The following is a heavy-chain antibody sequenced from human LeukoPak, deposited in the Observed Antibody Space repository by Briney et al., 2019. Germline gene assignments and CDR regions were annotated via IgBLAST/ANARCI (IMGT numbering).Heavy chain of an antibody. V-gene: IGHV3-23*01. Sequence: GGSLRLSCAASGFTFSSYALTWVRQAPGKGLEWVSGISDSGDNTNYADSVKGRFSISRDNSKNTLYLQMNSLRAEDMAVYYCAKVGHSSSWYGPFDYWGQGTLVTVSS. CDR1: GFTFSSYA. D-gene: IGHD6-13*01. CDR3: AKVGHSSSWYGPFDY. J-gene: IGHJ4*02. CDR2: ISDSGDNT.